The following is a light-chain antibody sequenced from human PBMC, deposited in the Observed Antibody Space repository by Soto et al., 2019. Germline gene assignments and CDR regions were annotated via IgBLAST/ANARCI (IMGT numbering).Light chain of an antibody. CDR1: QSVSSN. V-gene: IGKV3-15*01. CDR2: GAS. Sequence: EIVMTQSPATLSVSPGERATLSCRASQSVSSNLAWYQQKPGQAPRLLIYGASTRATGIPARFSGSGSGTAFTLTLNSLQSEDFAVYYCQQDNNWPPGTFGQGTKVEIK. CDR3: QQDNNWPPGT. J-gene: IGKJ1*01.